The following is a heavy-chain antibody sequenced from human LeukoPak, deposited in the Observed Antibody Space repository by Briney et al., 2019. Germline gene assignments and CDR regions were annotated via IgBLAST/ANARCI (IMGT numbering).Heavy chain of an antibody. CDR1: GGSISSNW. D-gene: IGHD4-11*01. CDR2: IYHSGST. J-gene: IGHJ4*02. CDR3: ARDQSGEGTVTTRHDY. Sequence: PSETLSLTCAVSGGSISSNWWSWVRQPPGKGLEWIGEIYHSGSTNYNPSLKSRVTISVDKSKNQFSLKLSSVTAADTAVYYCARDQSGEGTVTTRHDYWGQGTLVTVSS. V-gene: IGHV4-4*02.